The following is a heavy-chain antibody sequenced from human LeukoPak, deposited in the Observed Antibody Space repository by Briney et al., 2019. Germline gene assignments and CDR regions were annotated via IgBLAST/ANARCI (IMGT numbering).Heavy chain of an antibody. V-gene: IGHV3-30*18. CDR1: GFTVSSTY. J-gene: IGHJ4*02. Sequence: GGSLRLSCAASGFTVSSTYMSWVRQAPGKGLEWLTVISTDGNDKHYTDSVKGRFTVSRDNSKNTLFLQMNNLRTEDTAVYYCAKDKSVSADYYFDYWGQGTLVTVSS. D-gene: IGHD5/OR15-5a*01. CDR3: AKDKSVSADYYFDY. CDR2: ISTDGNDK.